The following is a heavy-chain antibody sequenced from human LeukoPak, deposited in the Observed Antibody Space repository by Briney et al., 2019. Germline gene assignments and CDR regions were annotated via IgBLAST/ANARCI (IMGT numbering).Heavy chain of an antibody. V-gene: IGHV3-74*01. CDR3: TRDFDFSSAI. CDR2: ISPDGSTT. Sequence: ASVKVSCKASGYTFSSYWMHWVRQAPGKGLVWVSRISPDGSTTGHADSVKGRFTTSRDNAKNTLFLQMNSLRAEDTAVYYRTRDFDFSSAIWGQGTLVTVSS. D-gene: IGHD3-3*01. CDR1: GYTFSSYW. J-gene: IGHJ4*02.